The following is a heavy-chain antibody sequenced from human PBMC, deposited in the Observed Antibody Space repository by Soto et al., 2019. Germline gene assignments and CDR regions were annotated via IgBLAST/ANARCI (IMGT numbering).Heavy chain of an antibody. Sequence: QTGGSLRLSCAASGFTFSYYTMHWVRQAPGKGLEWVALTAYDGSNKYYADSVRGRFSISRDNSKNTLYLQMNSLRPEDTAVYYCARDIVRSGSLAFDYWGQGALVTVSS. V-gene: IGHV3-30-3*01. J-gene: IGHJ4*02. D-gene: IGHD1-26*01. CDR2: TAYDGSNK. CDR1: GFTFSYYT. CDR3: ARDIVRSGSLAFDY.